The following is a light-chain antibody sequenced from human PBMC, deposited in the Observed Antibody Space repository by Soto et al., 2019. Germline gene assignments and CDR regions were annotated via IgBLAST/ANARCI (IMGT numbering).Light chain of an antibody. J-gene: IGKJ2*01. Sequence: AIRMTQSPSSFSASTGDRVTITCRASQDISTSLAWYRQKPGKAPKLLIYSASSLQSGVPANFSGSGSGTDFTLTISRLQSEDFATYYCQQYYSYPYTFGQGTKVEIK. CDR3: QQYYSYPYT. CDR2: SAS. CDR1: QDISTS. V-gene: IGKV1-8*01.